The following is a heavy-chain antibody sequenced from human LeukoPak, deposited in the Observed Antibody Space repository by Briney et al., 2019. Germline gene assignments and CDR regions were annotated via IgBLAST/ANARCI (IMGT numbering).Heavy chain of an antibody. D-gene: IGHD1-7*01. J-gene: IGHJ5*02. V-gene: IGHV1-2*02. CDR2: LNPNTGGT. CDR3: AKSLAGTTVFWWFDP. Sequence: ASVEVSCKASGYPFTKYYIHWVRQAPGHGLQWMGWLNPNTGGTRYARSFEGRVTMTRDTSIDTAYMDLSGLTSDDTATYYCAKSLAGTTVFWWFDPWGQGPVLPVSS. CDR1: GYPFTKYY.